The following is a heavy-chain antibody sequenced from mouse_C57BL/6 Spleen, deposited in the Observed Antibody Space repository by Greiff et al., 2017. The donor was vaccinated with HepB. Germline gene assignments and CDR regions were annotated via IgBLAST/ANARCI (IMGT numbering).Heavy chain of an antibody. Sequence: EVQLQQSGPELVKPGASVKIPCKASGYTFTDYNMDWVKQSHGKSLEWIGDINPNNGGTIYNQKFKGKATLTVDKSSSTAYMELRSLTSEDTAVYYCARYRLRPSRYFDVWGTGTTVTVSS. J-gene: IGHJ1*03. CDR3: ARYRLRPSRYFDV. CDR1: GYTFTDYN. CDR2: INPNNGGT. D-gene: IGHD1-2*01. V-gene: IGHV1-18*01.